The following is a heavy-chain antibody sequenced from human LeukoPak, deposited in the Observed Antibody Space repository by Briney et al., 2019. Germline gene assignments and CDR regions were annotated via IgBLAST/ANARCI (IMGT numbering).Heavy chain of an antibody. CDR2: ICHSGST. CDR3: ARGTGYDSSGYYSYPFDI. CDR1: GYSISSGYY. J-gene: IGHJ3*02. V-gene: IGHV4-38-2*02. Sequence: SETLSLTCTVSGYSISSGYYWGWIRQPPGKGLEWIGSICHSGSTYYNPSLKSRVTISVDTSKNQFSLKLSSVTAADTAVYYCARGTGYDSSGYYSYPFDIWGQGTMVTVSS. D-gene: IGHD3-22*01.